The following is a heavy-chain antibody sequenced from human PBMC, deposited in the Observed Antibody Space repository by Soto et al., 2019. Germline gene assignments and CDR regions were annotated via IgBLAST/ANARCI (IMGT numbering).Heavy chain of an antibody. J-gene: IGHJ6*03. V-gene: IGHV4-31*03. Sequence: QVQLQESGPGLVKPSQTLSLTCTVSGGSISSGGYYWSWIRQHPGTGLEWIGYIYYTGSTYYNPSLKSRVTISVDTSKNQFSLQLSSVTAADSAVYYCARESRDFYYYYLDVWGKGTTVTVSS. CDR1: GGSISSGGYY. CDR2: IYYTGST. CDR3: ARESRDFYYYYLDV.